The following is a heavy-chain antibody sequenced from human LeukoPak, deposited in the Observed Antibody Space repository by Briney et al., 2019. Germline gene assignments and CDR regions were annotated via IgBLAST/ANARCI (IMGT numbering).Heavy chain of an antibody. Sequence: SETLSLTCTVSGGSISSGDYYWSWIRQPPGKGLEWIRYIYYSGSTYYNPSLKSRVTISVDTSKNQFSLKLSSVTAADTAVYYCARGGRWFGELLGFDYWGQGTLVTVSS. CDR1: GGSISSGDYY. CDR2: IYYSGST. V-gene: IGHV4-30-4*01. J-gene: IGHJ4*02. CDR3: ARGGRWFGELLGFDY. D-gene: IGHD3-10*01.